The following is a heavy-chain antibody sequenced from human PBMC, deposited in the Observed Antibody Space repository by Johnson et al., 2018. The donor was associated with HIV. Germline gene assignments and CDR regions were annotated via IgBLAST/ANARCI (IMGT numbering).Heavy chain of an antibody. J-gene: IGHJ3*02. CDR1: GFTFDDYA. V-gene: IGHV3-43D*03. CDR2: ISWDGGST. CDR3: ARGESPYYDILTGAGAFDI. Sequence: VYLVESGGVVVQPGGSLRLSCAASGFTFDDYAMHWVRQAPGKGLEWVSLISWDGGSTYYADSMKGRFIISRDNSKNALYLQMNSLRPEDTALYSCARGESPYYDILTGAGAFDIWGQGTMVTVSS. D-gene: IGHD3-9*01.